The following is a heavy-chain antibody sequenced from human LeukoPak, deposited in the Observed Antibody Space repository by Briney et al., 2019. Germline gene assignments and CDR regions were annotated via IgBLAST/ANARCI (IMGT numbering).Heavy chain of an antibody. D-gene: IGHD5-12*01. CDR2: ISYDGSNK. J-gene: IGHJ4*02. CDR1: GFTFSSYG. Sequence: GSLRLSCAASGFTFSSYGMHWVRQAPGKGLEWVAVISYDGSNKYYADSVKGRFTISRDNSKNTLYLQMNSLRAEDTAVYYCARGGLRRDFIDDYWGQGTLVTVSS. V-gene: IGHV3-30*03. CDR3: ARGGLRRDFIDDY.